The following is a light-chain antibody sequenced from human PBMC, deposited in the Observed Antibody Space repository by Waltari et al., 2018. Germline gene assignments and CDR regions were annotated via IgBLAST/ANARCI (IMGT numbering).Light chain of an antibody. Sequence: QSVLTQPPSVSGAPGQRITIPCTGSSSNFGAGYDVLWYRQLPGTAPKLLIYGNDKRPSGVPDRFSGSKSGTSASLGITGLQAEDEADYYCQSYDTSLRAVFGGGTK. J-gene: IGLJ2*01. CDR2: GND. CDR1: SSNFGAGYD. CDR3: QSYDTSLRAV. V-gene: IGLV1-40*01.